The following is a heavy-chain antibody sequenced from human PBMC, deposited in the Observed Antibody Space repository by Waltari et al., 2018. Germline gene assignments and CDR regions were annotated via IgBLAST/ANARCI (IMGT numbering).Heavy chain of an antibody. V-gene: IGHV3-23*01. CDR2: ISDSGVIT. Sequence: DEHLLESGGGLAQPGGSLRLPWEASGFIFIGYAMSWVRQAPGKGLEWVSGISDSGVITKYADSVKGRFTVSRDNSKNTVFLHLNSLRAEDTAFYYCARHLYSIDYLELAKWGQGTLVTVSS. CDR1: GFIFIGYA. J-gene: IGHJ4*02. D-gene: IGHD3-22*01. CDR3: ARHLYSIDYLELAK.